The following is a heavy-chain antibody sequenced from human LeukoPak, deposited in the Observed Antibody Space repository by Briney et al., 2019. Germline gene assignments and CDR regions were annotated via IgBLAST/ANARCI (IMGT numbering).Heavy chain of an antibody. V-gene: IGHV3-30*04. Sequence: GRPLRLSCAASGFTFSSYAMHWVRQAPGKGLEWVAVISYDGSNKYYADSVKGRFTISRDNSKNTLYLQMNSLRAEDTAVYYCAREDGYNAVDYWGQGTLVTVSS. CDR1: GFTFSSYA. D-gene: IGHD5-24*01. CDR3: AREDGYNAVDY. CDR2: ISYDGSNK. J-gene: IGHJ4*02.